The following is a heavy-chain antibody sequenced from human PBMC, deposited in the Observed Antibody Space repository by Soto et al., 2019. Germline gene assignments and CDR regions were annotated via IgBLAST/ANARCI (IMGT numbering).Heavy chain of an antibody. D-gene: IGHD3-10*01. V-gene: IGHV3-33*01. CDR3: ARDPPVTMVRGVIINFMDV. Sequence: PGGSLRLSCAASGFTFSSYGMHWVRQAPGKGLEWVAVIWYDGSNKYYADSVKGRFTISRDNSKNTLCLQMNSLRAEDTAVYYCARDPPVTMVRGVIINFMDVWGQGTTVTVSS. CDR1: GFTFSSYG. J-gene: IGHJ6*02. CDR2: IWYDGSNK.